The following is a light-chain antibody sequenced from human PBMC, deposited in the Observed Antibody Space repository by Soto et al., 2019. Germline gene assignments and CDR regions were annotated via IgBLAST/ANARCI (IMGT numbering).Light chain of an antibody. Sequence: QSVLTQPPSVSGAPGQWVTISCTGSSSNIGAGYDVHWYQQLPGTAPKLLIYGDSNRPSGVPDRFSGSKSGPSASLAITGLKAEDEAYYYCQCYGSSLSVVFGGGTKVTVL. CDR1: SSNIGAGYD. CDR3: QCYGSSLSVV. J-gene: IGLJ2*01. V-gene: IGLV1-40*01. CDR2: GDS.